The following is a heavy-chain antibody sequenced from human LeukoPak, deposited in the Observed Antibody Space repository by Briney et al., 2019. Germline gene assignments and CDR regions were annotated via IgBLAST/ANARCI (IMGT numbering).Heavy chain of an antibody. Sequence: ASVKVSCKASGCTFTSYGISWVRQAPGQGLEWMGWISAYNGNTNYAQKLQGRVTMTTDTSTSTAYMELRSLRSDDTAVYYCARDVGYCSGGSCYPSDYWGQGTLVTVSS. CDR2: ISAYNGNT. J-gene: IGHJ4*02. V-gene: IGHV1-18*01. CDR3: ARDVGYCSGGSCYPSDY. CDR1: GCTFTSYG. D-gene: IGHD2-15*01.